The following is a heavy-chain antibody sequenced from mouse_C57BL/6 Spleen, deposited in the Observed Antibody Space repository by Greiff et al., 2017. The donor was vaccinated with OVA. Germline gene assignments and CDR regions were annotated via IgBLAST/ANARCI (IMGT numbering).Heavy chain of an antibody. V-gene: IGHV1-82*01. CDR2: IYPGDGDT. CDR1: GYAFSSSW. D-gene: IGHD3-3*01. J-gene: IGHJ2*01. CDR3: ARKERGLDFDY. Sequence: QVQLQQSGPELVKPGASVKISCKASGYAFSSSWMHWVKQRPGKGLEWIGRIYPGDGDTNYNGKFKGKATLTADKSSSTAYMQLSSLTSEDSAVYFCARKERGLDFDYWGQGTTLTVAS.